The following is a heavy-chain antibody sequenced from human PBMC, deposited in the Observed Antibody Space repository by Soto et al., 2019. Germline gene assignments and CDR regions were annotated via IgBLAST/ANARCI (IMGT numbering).Heavy chain of an antibody. CDR3: AIISVPPSPSFQYYCYVMYF. CDR2: IIPIFGTA. CDR1: GGTFSSYA. Sequence: SVKVSCKASGGTFSSYAISWVRQAPGQGLEWMGGIIPIFGTANYAQKFQGRVTITADESTSTAYMELSSLRSEAPAVYYFAIISVPPSPSFQYYCYVMYFWTQGTTVTVSS. D-gene: IGHD1-26*01. V-gene: IGHV1-69*13. J-gene: IGHJ6*02.